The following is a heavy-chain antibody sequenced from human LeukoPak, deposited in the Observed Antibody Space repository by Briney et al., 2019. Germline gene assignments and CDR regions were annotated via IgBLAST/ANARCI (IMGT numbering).Heavy chain of an antibody. J-gene: IGHJ4*02. CDR3: AKGDRGVTIFGVVSNFDY. CDR1: GFTFSSYA. CDR2: ISGSGGST. Sequence: GGSLRLSCAASGFTFSSYAMSWVRQAPGKWLEWVSAISGSGGSTYYADSVKGRFTISRDNSKNTLYLQMNSLRAEDTAVYYCAKGDRGVTIFGVVSNFDYWGQGTLVTVSS. V-gene: IGHV3-23*01. D-gene: IGHD3-3*01.